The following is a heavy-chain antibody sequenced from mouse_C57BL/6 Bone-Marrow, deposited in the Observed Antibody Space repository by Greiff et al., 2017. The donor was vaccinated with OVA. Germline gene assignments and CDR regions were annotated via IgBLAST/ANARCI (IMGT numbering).Heavy chain of an antibody. D-gene: IGHD1-1*01. Sequence: EVQLQQSGAELVRPGASVKLSCTASGFNIKDDYMHWVKQRPEQGLEWIGWIDPENGDTEYASKFQGKATITADTSSHTAYLKLSSLTSEDTAVYYCTTFSIDYYGSSYPPYYAMDYWGQGTSVTVSS. CDR2: IDPENGDT. V-gene: IGHV14-4*01. CDR3: TTFSIDYYGSSYPPYYAMDY. CDR1: GFNIKDDY. J-gene: IGHJ4*01.